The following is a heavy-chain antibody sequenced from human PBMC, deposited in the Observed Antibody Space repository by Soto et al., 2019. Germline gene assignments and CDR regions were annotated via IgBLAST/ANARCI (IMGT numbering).Heavy chain of an antibody. V-gene: IGHV4-34*01. CDR2: INHSGST. J-gene: IGHJ3*02. Sequence: SETLSLTCAVYGGSFSGYYWSWIRQPPGKGLEWIGEINHSGSTNYNPSLKSRVTISVDTSKNKFSLKLSSVTAADTAVYYCARGLNYYGSGSFAFDIWGQGTMVTVSS. D-gene: IGHD3-10*01. CDR1: GGSFSGYY. CDR3: ARGLNYYGSGSFAFDI.